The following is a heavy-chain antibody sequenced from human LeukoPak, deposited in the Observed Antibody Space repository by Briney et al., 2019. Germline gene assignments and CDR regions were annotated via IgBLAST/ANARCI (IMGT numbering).Heavy chain of an antibody. D-gene: IGHD3-22*01. J-gene: IGHJ4*02. CDR3: ARGYYYDYSGPDFDY. CDR1: GGSISSYY. Sequence: PSGTLSLTCTVSGGSISSYYWSWIRQPAGKGLEWIGRIYTSGSTNYNPSLKSRVTMSVDTSKNQFSLRLTSVTAADTAVYYCARGYYYDYSGPDFDYWGQGTLVTVSS. CDR2: IYTSGST. V-gene: IGHV4-4*07.